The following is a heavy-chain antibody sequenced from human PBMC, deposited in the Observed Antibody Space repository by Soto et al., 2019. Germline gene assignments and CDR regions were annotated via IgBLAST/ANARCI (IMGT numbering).Heavy chain of an antibody. D-gene: IGHD6-6*01. V-gene: IGHV3-21*01. J-gene: IGHJ4*02. CDR1: GYTFSSYS. CDR3: ARELVAARQGKQGFDY. Sequence: VQLVQSGAEVKKPGASVKVSCKASGYTFSSYSMNWVRQAPGKGLEWVSSISSSSSYIYYADSVKGRFTISRDNAKNSLYLQMNSLRAEDTAVYYCARELVAARQGKQGFDYWGQGTLVTVSS. CDR2: ISSSSSYI.